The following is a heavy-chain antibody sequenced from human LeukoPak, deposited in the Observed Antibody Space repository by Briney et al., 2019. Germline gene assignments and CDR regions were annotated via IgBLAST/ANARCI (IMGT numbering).Heavy chain of an antibody. CDR1: GYSISSGYY. J-gene: IGHJ3*02. CDR2: IYHSGST. CDR3: AGAYSSGWPFFI. Sequence: SETLSLTCTVSGYSISSGYYWGWIRQPPGKGLEWIGSIYHSGSTYYNPSLKSRVTISVDTSKNQVSLKLSSVTAADTAVYYCAGAYSSGWPFFIWGQGTMVTVSS. V-gene: IGHV4-38-2*02. D-gene: IGHD6-19*01.